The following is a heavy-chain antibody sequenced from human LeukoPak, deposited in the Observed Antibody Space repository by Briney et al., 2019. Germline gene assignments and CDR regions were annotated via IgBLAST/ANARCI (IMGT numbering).Heavy chain of an antibody. V-gene: IGHV3-7*01. D-gene: IGHD3-10*01. J-gene: IGHJ4*02. Sequence: PGGSLRLSCAASGSTFSSYWMSWVRQAPGKGLEWVANIKQDGSEEYYVDSVKGRFTISRDNAKNSLYLQMNSLRAEDTAVYYCARDIQWLGLGELPYHDYWGQGTLVTVSS. CDR1: GSTFSSYW. CDR3: ARDIQWLGLGELPYHDY. CDR2: IKQDGSEE.